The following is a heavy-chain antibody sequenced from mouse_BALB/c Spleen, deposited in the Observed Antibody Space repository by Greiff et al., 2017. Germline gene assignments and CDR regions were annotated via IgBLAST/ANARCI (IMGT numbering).Heavy chain of an antibody. V-gene: IGHV14-3*02. Sequence: EVQLQQSGAELVKPGASVKLSCTASGFNIKDTYMHWVKQRPEQGLEWIGRIDPANGNTKYDPKFQGKATITADTSSNTAYLQLSSLTSEDTAVYYCAPYDGYSWFAYRGQGALVTVSA. J-gene: IGHJ3*01. CDR3: APYDGYSWFAY. CDR2: IDPANGNT. CDR1: GFNIKDTY. D-gene: IGHD2-3*01.